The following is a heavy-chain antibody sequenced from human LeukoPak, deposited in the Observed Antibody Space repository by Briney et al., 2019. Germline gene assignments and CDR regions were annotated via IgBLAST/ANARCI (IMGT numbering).Heavy chain of an antibody. V-gene: IGHV3-15*07. CDR3: NTQQGSWALNY. CDR2: IRRNTDTGTT. CDR1: GFNFADTW. D-gene: IGHD7-27*01. Sequence: GGSLRLSCAASGFNFADTWMDWVRQPPGKGLEWVGLIRRNTDTGTTDYAAPVKGRFTISRDDSKNTLYLQMNGLKTEDTAVYYCNTQQGSWALNYWGQGVLVTVSS. J-gene: IGHJ4*02.